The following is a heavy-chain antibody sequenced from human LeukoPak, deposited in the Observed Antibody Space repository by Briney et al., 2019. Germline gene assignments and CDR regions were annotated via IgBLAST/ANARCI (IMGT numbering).Heavy chain of an antibody. CDR3: ARTYSSSSVVDY. J-gene: IGHJ4*02. CDR2: IYYSGST. V-gene: IGHV4-31*03. CDR1: GGSISSGGYY. Sequence: SETLSLTCTVSGGSISSGGYYWSWIRQHPGKGLEWIGYIYYSGSTYYNPSLKSRVTISVDTSQNQFSLKLSSVTAADTAVYYCARTYSSSSVVDYWGQGTLVTVSS. D-gene: IGHD6-6*01.